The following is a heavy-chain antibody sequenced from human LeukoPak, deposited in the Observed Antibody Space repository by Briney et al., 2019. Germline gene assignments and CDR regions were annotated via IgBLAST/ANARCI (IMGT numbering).Heavy chain of an antibody. CDR3: ARFLGGSYGMDV. CDR2: INAGNGNT. J-gene: IGHJ6*02. Sequence: ASVKVSCKASGYTFTSYSMHWVRQAPGHRLEWMGWINAGNGNTKFSQKFQGRVTITRDTSASTAYMELSSLRSEDTAVYYCARFLGGSYGMDVWGQGTTVTVSS. D-gene: IGHD1-26*01. CDR1: GYTFTSYS. V-gene: IGHV1-3*01.